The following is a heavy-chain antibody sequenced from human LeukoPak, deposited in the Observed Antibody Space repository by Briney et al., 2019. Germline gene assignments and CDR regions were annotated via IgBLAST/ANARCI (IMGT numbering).Heavy chain of an antibody. D-gene: IGHD3-10*01. CDR3: AREFGKGWDWFDP. V-gene: IGHV4-61*02. J-gene: IGHJ5*02. Sequence: SETLSLTCTVFGGSISSSSYYWSWIRQPAGKGLEWIGRIHAGGSTNYNPSLKSRVTISADTSKNQFSLKLSSVTAADTAVYYCAREFGKGWDWFDPWGQGTLVTVSS. CDR2: IHAGGST. CDR1: GGSISSSSYY.